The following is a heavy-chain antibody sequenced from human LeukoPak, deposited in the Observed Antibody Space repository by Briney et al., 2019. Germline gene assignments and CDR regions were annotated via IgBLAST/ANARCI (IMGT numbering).Heavy chain of an antibody. D-gene: IGHD2-2*01. Sequence: ASVKVSCKASGYTFTGYYMHWVRQAPGQGLEWMGWINPNSGGTNYAQKFQGRVTMTRDTSISTAYMELSRLRSDDTAVYYCARGSSRPKSIGKTSCYLGYWGQGTLVTVSS. CDR2: INPNSGGT. CDR3: ARGSSRPKSIGKTSCYLGY. V-gene: IGHV1-2*02. J-gene: IGHJ4*02. CDR1: GYTFTGYY.